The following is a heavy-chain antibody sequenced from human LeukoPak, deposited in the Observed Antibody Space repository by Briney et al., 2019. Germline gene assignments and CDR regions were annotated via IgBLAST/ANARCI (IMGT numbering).Heavy chain of an antibody. V-gene: IGHV1-69*06. Sequence: VASVKVSCKASGGTFSSYAISWVRQAPGQGLEWMGRIIPIFGTAIYAQKFQGRVTMTEDTSTDTAYMELSSLRSEDTAVYYCATVTMVRGVINYYYYYMDVWGKGTTVTVSS. CDR3: ATVTMVRGVINYYYYYMDV. D-gene: IGHD3-10*01. CDR1: GGTFSSYA. J-gene: IGHJ6*03. CDR2: IIPIFGTA.